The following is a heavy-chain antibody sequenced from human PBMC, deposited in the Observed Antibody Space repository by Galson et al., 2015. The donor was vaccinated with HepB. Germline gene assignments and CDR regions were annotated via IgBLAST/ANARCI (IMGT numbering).Heavy chain of an antibody. J-gene: IGHJ4*02. D-gene: IGHD1/OR15-1a*01. CDR3: ARGNNPNY. Sequence: SLRLSCAASGFRLSESWMPWVRQSAEKGLEWVANINEDGSAKRYVDSVKGRFTISRDNAKNSVFLQMDSLRADDTAIYYCARGNNPNYWGQGTLVTVSS. CDR2: INEDGSAK. CDR1: GFRLSESW. V-gene: IGHV3-7*03.